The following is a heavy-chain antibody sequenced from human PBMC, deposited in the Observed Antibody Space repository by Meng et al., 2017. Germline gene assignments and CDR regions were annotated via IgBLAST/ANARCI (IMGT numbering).Heavy chain of an antibody. V-gene: IGHV3-30*10. CDR2: ISYYGSNK. CDR1: GFTFRRYA. Sequence: QVQVVESGGGVVLPGRSSRLSCAASGFTFRRYAMRWVRQAPGKGLEWVAVISYYGSNKYYTDSVKGRFTISRDNSKITLYLQMNSLRAEDTAVYYCSHFDYWGQGTLVTVSS. CDR3: SHFDY. J-gene: IGHJ4*02.